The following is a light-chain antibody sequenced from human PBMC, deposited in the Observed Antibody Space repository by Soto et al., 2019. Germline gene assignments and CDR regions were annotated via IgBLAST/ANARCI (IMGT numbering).Light chain of an antibody. V-gene: IGKV1-8*01. CDR3: QQYYSYPIT. J-gene: IGKJ5*01. CDR2: AAS. Sequence: AIRMTQSPSSLSASTGDRVTITCRASQGISSYLAWYQQRPGKAPKLLIYAASTLQSGVPSRFSGIGSGTDLTITISCLQSEDGATYYCQQYYSYPITFGQGTRLEIK. CDR1: QGISSY.